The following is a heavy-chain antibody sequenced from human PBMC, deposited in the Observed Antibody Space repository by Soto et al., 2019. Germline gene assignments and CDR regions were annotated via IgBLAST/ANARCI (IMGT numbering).Heavy chain of an antibody. CDR3: ATPTFLDYYDSSGYYYYFDY. V-gene: IGHV1-69*15. J-gene: IGHJ4*02. CDR1: VGSFSSYA. D-gene: IGHD3-22*01. Sequence: VNVSYKASVGSFSSYAISWVRQAAGRGVEWMGRIIPIFGTANYSQKFQGRVTITADESTSTAYMELSRLRYEDTDVYYCATPTFLDYYDSSGYYYYFDYWGQGTLVTVSS. CDR2: IIPIFGTA.